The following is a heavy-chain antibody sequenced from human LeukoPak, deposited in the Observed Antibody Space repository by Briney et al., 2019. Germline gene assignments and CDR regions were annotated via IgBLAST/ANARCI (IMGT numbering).Heavy chain of an antibody. V-gene: IGHV5-51*01. CDR1: GYSFTSYW. Sequence: EASLKISCKGSGYSFTSYWIGCVRQMPGKRLEWMGIIYPGDSNTRYSPSSQVHVTISADKSISTAYLQWSSLKASDTAMYYCARLILTGYRDAFDIWGQGTMVTVSS. D-gene: IGHD3-9*01. CDR2: IYPGDSNT. CDR3: ARLILTGYRDAFDI. J-gene: IGHJ3*02.